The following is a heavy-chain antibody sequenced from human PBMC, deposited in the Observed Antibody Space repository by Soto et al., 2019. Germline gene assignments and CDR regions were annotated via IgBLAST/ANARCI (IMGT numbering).Heavy chain of an antibody. V-gene: IGHV3-23*01. D-gene: IGHD6-13*01. Sequence: PGGSLRLSCAASGFPFSSYAMSWVRQAPGKGLEWVSAISGSGGSTYYADSVKGRFTISRDNSKNTLYLQMNSLRAEDTAVYYCAKGVSGIAAAGPYYFDYWGQGTLVTVSS. CDR1: GFPFSSYA. CDR3: AKGVSGIAAAGPYYFDY. J-gene: IGHJ4*02. CDR2: ISGSGGST.